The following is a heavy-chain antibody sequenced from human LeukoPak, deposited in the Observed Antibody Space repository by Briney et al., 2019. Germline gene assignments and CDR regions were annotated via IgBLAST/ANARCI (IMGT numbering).Heavy chain of an antibody. J-gene: IGHJ4*02. CDR2: ISSSSNYI. CDR1: GFTFSSYS. Sequence: PGGSLRLSCAASGFTFSSYSMNWVRQAPGKGLEWVSSISSSSNYIYYADSVKGRFTISRDNSKNTLYLQMNSLRAEDTAVYYCARGGGIAYWGQGTLVTVSS. V-gene: IGHV3-21*01. CDR3: ARGGGIAY. D-gene: IGHD3-16*02.